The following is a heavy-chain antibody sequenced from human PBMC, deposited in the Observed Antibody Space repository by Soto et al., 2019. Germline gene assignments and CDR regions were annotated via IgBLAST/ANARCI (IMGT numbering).Heavy chain of an antibody. CDR2: IIPIFGTA. D-gene: IGHD6-6*01. V-gene: IGHV1-69*13. Sequence: SVKVSCKASGGTFSSYAISWVRQAPGQGLEWMGGIIPIFGTANYAQKFQGRVTITADESTSTAYMELSSLRSEDTAVYYCERGESSSTLLFDYYYYCSIDVWGQGITVTGSS. CDR3: ERGESSSTLLFDYYYYCSIDV. CDR1: GGTFSSYA. J-gene: IGHJ6*02.